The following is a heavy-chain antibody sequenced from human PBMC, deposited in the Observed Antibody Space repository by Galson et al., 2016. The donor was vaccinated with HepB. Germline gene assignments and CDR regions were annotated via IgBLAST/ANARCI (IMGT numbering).Heavy chain of an antibody. V-gene: IGHV3-21*01. Sequence: SLRLSCAASGLTFSRFWMTWVRQAPGKGLEWVSSISSSSTYIYYADSVKGRFTISRDNAKNSLYLQMSSLRAEDTAVYYCAREGLGDGYNSLNYYSYYMDVWGKGTTVTVSS. CDR2: ISSSSTYI. CDR3: AREGLGDGYNSLNYYSYYMDV. J-gene: IGHJ6*03. CDR1: GLTFSRFW. D-gene: IGHD5-24*01.